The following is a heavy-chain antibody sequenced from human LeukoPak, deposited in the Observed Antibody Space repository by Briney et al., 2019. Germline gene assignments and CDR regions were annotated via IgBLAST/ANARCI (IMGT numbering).Heavy chain of an antibody. J-gene: IGHJ4*02. D-gene: IGHD5-24*01. V-gene: IGHV4-38-2*02. CDR1: GYSLTSGNY. Sequence: LETLSLTCTVSGYSLTSGNYWGWIPQPPGKGREGFGRIYHSGSTYYNPSLKSRVTISVDTSKNQFSLKLSSVTAADTAVYYCARDGDGYNSFVAYWGQGTLVTASS. CDR2: IYHSGST. CDR3: ARDGDGYNSFVAY.